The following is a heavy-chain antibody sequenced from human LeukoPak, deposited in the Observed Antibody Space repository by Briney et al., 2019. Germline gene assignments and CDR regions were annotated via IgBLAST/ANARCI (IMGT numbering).Heavy chain of an antibody. V-gene: IGHV3-23*01. CDR3: AKVLTVSFHSSGWFDY. D-gene: IGHD6-19*01. CDR1: GFTFSSYA. J-gene: IGHJ4*02. Sequence: TGGSLRLSCAASGFTFSSYAMSWVRQAPGKGLEWVSAISGSGGSTYYADSVKGRFTISRDNSKNTLYLQMNSLRAEDTAVYYCAKVLTVSFHSSGWFDYWGQGTLVTVSS. CDR2: ISGSGGST.